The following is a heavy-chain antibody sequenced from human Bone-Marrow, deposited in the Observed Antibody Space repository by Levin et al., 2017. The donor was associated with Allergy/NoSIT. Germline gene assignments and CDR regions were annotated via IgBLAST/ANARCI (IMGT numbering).Heavy chain of an antibody. Sequence: ESLKISCTVSGGSVSSSNYYWGWIRQPPGKGLEWIGNIYYIGSTYYKPSLKSRVTISLDISRNQFSLKMNSVTAADTAVYYCVGWHQWLVALVGASDSWGQGTLVTVSS. J-gene: IGHJ4*02. CDR3: VGWHQWLVALVGASDS. CDR2: IYYIGST. CDR1: GGSVSSSNYY. V-gene: IGHV4-39*07. D-gene: IGHD6-19*01.